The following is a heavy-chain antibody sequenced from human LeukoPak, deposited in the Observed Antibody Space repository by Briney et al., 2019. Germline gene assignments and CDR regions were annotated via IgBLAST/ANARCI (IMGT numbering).Heavy chain of an antibody. CDR1: GFTFSSYG. V-gene: IGHV3-23*01. CDR2: ISGSGGRT. CDR3: AKSGIGGLRGGYFDY. J-gene: IGHJ4*02. D-gene: IGHD4-17*01. Sequence: GGTLRLSCAASGFTFSSYGMSWVRQAPGKGLEWVSGISGSGGRTYFADSVKGRFTISRDNAKNTLYLQMNSLRAEDTAVYYCAKSGIGGLRGGYFDYWGQGTLVTVSS.